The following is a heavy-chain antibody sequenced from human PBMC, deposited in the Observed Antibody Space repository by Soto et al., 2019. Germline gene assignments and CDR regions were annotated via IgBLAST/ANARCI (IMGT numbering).Heavy chain of an antibody. CDR3: ARHESIVVVTAARAFDI. D-gene: IGHD2-15*01. V-gene: IGHV4-39*01. Sequence: SETLSLTCSVSGGSISSSSHYWVWIRQPPGKGLEWIGSVYYNGDTYYNPSLESRVTISVDTSKNQFSVKLNSVTDADTAVYYCARHESIVVVTAARAFDIWGQGTMVTVSS. CDR1: GGSISSSSHY. J-gene: IGHJ3*02. CDR2: VYYNGDT.